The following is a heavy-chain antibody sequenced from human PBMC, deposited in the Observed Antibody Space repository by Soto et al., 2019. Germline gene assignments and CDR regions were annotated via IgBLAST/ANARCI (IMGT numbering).Heavy chain of an antibody. CDR2: IQSIGYS. V-gene: IGHV4-59*08. J-gene: IGHJ6*02. Sequence: QVQLQESGPGLVKPSETLSLTCTVSGGSITNYYCSWFRQPPGKGLEWIGYIQSIGYSAYNLSLKRRVTMSMDTSKTQFSLMLESVTAIDTAVYYCARHGFGSLHGLVDVCGQGTTVIVSS. CDR1: GGSITNYY. D-gene: IGHD3-10*01. CDR3: ARHGFGSLHGLVDV.